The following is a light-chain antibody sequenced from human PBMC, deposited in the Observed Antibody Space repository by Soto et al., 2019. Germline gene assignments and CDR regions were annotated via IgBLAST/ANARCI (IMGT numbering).Light chain of an antibody. CDR2: TNN. V-gene: IGLV1-44*01. Sequence: QSVLTQPPSASGTPGQRITISCSGSNSNIGDNTVNWFQQLPGMAPSLLIPTNNQRPSGVPDRFTASESGTSGSLAISGRQSADEADYYCASWDDKLNGVVFGGGTKLTVL. J-gene: IGLJ2*01. CDR1: NSNIGDNT. CDR3: ASWDDKLNGVV.